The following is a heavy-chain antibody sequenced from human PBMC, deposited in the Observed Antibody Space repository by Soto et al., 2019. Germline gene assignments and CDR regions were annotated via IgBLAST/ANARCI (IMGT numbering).Heavy chain of an antibody. J-gene: IGHJ6*02. V-gene: IGHV4-4*02. CDR3: ARDGDSSSLLSDGMDV. Sequence: QVQLQESGPGLVKPSGTLSLTCAVSGGSISSSNWWSWVRQPPGKGLEWIGEIYHSGSTNYNPSHKSRVTISVDKSKNQCSLKLSSVTAADTAVYYCARDGDSSSLLSDGMDVWGQGTTVTVSS. CDR1: GGSISSSNW. CDR2: IYHSGST. D-gene: IGHD6-6*01.